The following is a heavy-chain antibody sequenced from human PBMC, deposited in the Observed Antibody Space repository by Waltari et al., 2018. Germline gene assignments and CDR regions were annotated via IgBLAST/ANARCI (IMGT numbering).Heavy chain of an antibody. CDR3: ATYRDSSCYYSNWFDP. J-gene: IGHJ5*02. Sequence: QVQLVQSGAEVKKPGASVKVSCKASGYTFTGYYMHWVRQAPGQGLEWIGWINPNSGGTNNSQKCQCRVTSTSDKTTSTAYMELSSLRSEDTAVYYCATYRDSSCYYSNWFDPWGQGTLVTVSS. D-gene: IGHD3-22*01. V-gene: IGHV1-2*01. CDR1: GYTFTGYY. CDR2: INPNSGGT.